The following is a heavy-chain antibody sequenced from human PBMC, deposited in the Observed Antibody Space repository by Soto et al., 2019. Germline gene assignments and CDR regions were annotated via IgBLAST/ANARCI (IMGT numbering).Heavy chain of an antibody. CDR3: ARSVAEPHYYYYGMDF. CDR1: GYTFTSYG. D-gene: IGHD6-19*01. CDR2: ISAYNGNT. V-gene: IGHV1-18*01. Sequence: ASVKVSCKASGYTFTSYGISWVRQAPGQGLEWMGWISAYNGNTNYAQKLQGRVTMTTDTSTSTAYMELRSLRSDDTAVYYCARSVAEPHYYYYGMDFWGQGTTDTGSS. J-gene: IGHJ6*02.